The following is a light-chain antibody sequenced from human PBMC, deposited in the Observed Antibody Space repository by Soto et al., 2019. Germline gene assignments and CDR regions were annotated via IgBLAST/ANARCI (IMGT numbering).Light chain of an antibody. CDR3: QQYGSSPLT. J-gene: IGKJ4*01. Sequence: EIVFTQSPGTLSLSPGERATLSCRASQSVSSSYLAWYQQKPGQAPRLLISGTSSRATGIPDRFSGGGSGTDFTLTISRLEPEDFAVYFCQQYGSSPLTFGGGTKVEIK. CDR1: QSVSSSY. CDR2: GTS. V-gene: IGKV3-20*01.